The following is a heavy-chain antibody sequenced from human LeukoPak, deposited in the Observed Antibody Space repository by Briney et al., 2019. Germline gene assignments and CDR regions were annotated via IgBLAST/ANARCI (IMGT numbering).Heavy chain of an antibody. CDR3: AKDVSYYGSGSYGVAFDI. V-gene: IGHV3-74*01. CDR1: GFTFSNYW. D-gene: IGHD3-10*01. Sequence: GGSLRLSCAASGFTFSNYWLHWVRQAPGKGLVWVSRIDANAKTTSYADSVKGRFTISRDNSKNTLYLQMNSLRAEDTAVYYCAKDVSYYGSGSYGVAFDIWGQGTMVTVSS. CDR2: IDANAKTT. J-gene: IGHJ3*02.